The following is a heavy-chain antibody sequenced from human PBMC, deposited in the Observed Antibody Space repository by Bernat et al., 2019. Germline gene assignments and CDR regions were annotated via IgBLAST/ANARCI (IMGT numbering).Heavy chain of an antibody. CDR3: ATDIYGSGSYIGY. D-gene: IGHD3-10*01. Sequence: EVQLVESGGGLVQPGGSLRLSCAASGFTFSSYAMSWVRQAPGKGLEWVSAISGSGGSAYYADSVKGRFTISRDNSKNTLYLQMNSLRAEDTAVYYCATDIYGSGSYIGYWGQGTLVTVSS. J-gene: IGHJ4*02. CDR1: GFTFSSYA. CDR2: ISGSGGSA. V-gene: IGHV3-23*04.